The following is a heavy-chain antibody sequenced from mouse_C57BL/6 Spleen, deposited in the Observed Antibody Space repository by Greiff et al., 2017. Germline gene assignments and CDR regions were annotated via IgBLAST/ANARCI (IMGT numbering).Heavy chain of an antibody. V-gene: IGHV1-80*01. CDR1: GYAFSSYW. J-gene: IGHJ3*01. CDR2: IYPGDGDT. CDR3: ARLGDGYYSWFAY. D-gene: IGHD2-3*01. Sequence: VKLMESGAELVKPGASVKISCKASGYAFSSYWMNWVKQRPGKGLEWIGQIYPGDGDTNYNGKFKGKATLTADKSSSTAYMQLSSLTSEDSAVXFCARLGDGYYSWFAYWGQGTLVTVSA.